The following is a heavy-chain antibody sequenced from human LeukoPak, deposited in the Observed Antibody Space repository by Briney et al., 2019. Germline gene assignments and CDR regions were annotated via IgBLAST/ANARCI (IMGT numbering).Heavy chain of an antibody. CDR2: ISSTSSYI. V-gene: IGHV3-21*01. D-gene: IGHD1-26*01. CDR1: GFIFSSYS. Sequence: GGSLRLSCAASGFIFSSYSMNWVRQAPGKGLEWVSCISSTSSYIDYADSLKGRFTISRDNAKNSLYLQMDRLRADDTAVYYCARDDRPVGHAFDIWGQGTMVTVSS. CDR3: ARDDRPVGHAFDI. J-gene: IGHJ3*02.